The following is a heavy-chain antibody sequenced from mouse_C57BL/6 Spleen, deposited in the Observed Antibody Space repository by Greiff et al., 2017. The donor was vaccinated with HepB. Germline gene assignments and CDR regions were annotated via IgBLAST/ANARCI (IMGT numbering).Heavy chain of an antibody. Sequence: QVQLQQPGTELVKPGASVKLSCKASGYTFTSYWMHWVKQRPGQGLEWIGNINPSNGGTNYNEKFKSKATLTVDKSSSTAYMQLSSLTSEDSAVYYCARRDYDYDEGLYAMDYWGQGTSVTVSS. CDR2: INPSNGGT. D-gene: IGHD2-4*01. CDR3: ARRDYDYDEGLYAMDY. J-gene: IGHJ4*01. V-gene: IGHV1-53*01. CDR1: GYTFTSYW.